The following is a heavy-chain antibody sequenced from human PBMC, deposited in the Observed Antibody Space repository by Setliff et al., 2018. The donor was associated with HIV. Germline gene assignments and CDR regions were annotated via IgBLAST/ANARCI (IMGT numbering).Heavy chain of an antibody. J-gene: IGHJ4*02. D-gene: IGHD2-2*01. CDR2: ISAYNDTT. CDR1: GFIFTYHG. Sequence: GASVKVSCKASGFIFTYHGVSWVRQAPGQGLEWMGWISAYNDTTKYAKNFQGRVTMSTDRSSTTVYMELRSLTSDDSAMYYCARDSRVEPAGPFGYWGQGTLVTVSS. V-gene: IGHV1-18*04. CDR3: ARDSRVEPAGPFGY.